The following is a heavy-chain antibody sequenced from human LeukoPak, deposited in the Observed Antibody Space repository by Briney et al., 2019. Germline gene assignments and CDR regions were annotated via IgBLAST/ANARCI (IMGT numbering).Heavy chain of an antibody. J-gene: IGHJ4*02. V-gene: IGHV3-66*01. D-gene: IGHD1-26*01. Sequence: PGGSLRLSCAASGFTVSSNYMSWVRQAPGTGLEWVSVIYSGGSTYYADSVKGRFTISRDNSKNTLYLQMNSLRAEDTAVYYCARRRYSGSSQHFDYWGQGTLVTVSS. CDR3: ARRRYSGSSQHFDY. CDR1: GFTVSSNY. CDR2: IYSGGST.